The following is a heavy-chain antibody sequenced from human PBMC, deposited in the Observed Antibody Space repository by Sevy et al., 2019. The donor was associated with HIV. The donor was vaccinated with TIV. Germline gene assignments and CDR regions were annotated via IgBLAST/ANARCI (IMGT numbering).Heavy chain of an antibody. V-gene: IGHV4-34*01. CDR1: DGSFSGYY. CDR3: ARSPPVVVVPGAPSWFDP. D-gene: IGHD2-2*01. Sequence: SETLSLTCAVHDGSFSGYYWNWIRQLPGNGLEWIGEINESGITYYNPSLKSRVTISVDTSKKQFSLKLNSVTAADTALYFCARSPPVVVVPGAPSWFDPSGQGTLVTVSS. CDR2: INESGIT. J-gene: IGHJ5*02.